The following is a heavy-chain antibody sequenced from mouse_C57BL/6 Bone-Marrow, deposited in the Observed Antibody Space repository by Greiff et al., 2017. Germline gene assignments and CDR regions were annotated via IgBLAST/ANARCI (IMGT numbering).Heavy chain of an antibody. J-gene: IGHJ4*01. CDR3: ARVYGSSVPNFYYAMDY. V-gene: IGHV1-26*01. CDR2: INPNNGGT. Sequence: VQLQQPGPELVKPGASVKISCKASGYTFTDYYMNWVKQSHGKSLEWIGDINPNNGGTSYNQKFKGKATLTVDKSSSTAYMERRSLTSEDSAVYYCARVYGSSVPNFYYAMDYWGQGTSVTVSS. CDR1: GYTFTDYY. D-gene: IGHD1-1*01.